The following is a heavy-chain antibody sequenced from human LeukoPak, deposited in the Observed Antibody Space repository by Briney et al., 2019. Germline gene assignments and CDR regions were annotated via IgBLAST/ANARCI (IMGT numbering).Heavy chain of an antibody. CDR1: GYTFTGYY. D-gene: IGHD6-13*01. CDR2: INPNNGGT. V-gene: IGHV1-2*02. Sequence: ASVKVSCKASGYTFTGYYMHWVRRAPGQGLEWMGWINPNNGGTNCVQKFQGRVTMTRDTSISTAYMELSRLRSDATAVYYCARLAAGTRIVLDSWGQGTLVTVSS. J-gene: IGHJ5*01. CDR3: ARLAAGTRIVLDS.